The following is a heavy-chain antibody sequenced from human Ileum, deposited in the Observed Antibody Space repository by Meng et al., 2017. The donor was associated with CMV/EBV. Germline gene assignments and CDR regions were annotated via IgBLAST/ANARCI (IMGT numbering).Heavy chain of an antibody. V-gene: IGHV3-72*01. Sequence: SLRLTCEGSGFSFSDHYIEWVRQAPGKGLEWVGRISNKLKGFTTYYAASVKGRFTISRGESENSLYLQMNNLRTEDTATYYCVRVTDWGQGAPVTVSS. CDR2: ISNKLKGFTT. CDR1: GFSFSDHY. CDR3: VRVTD. J-gene: IGHJ4*02.